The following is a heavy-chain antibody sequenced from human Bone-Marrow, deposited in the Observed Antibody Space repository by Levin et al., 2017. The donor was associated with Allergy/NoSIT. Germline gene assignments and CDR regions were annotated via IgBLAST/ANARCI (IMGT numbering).Heavy chain of an antibody. J-gene: IGHJ4*02. CDR3: AREMENCCYFDC. Sequence: GGSLRLSCTASGFTLSSYHMDWVRRAPGKGLEWVSSITIGGSVFYTDSVRGRFTISRDNGRNSLYLQMDSLTVDDTAVYFCAREMENCCYFDCWGQGALVTVSS. CDR1: GFTLSSYH. CDR2: ITIGGSV. D-gene: IGHD2-15*01. V-gene: IGHV3-69-1*01.